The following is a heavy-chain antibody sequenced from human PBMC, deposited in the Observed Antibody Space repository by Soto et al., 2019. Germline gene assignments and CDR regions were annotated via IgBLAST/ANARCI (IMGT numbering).Heavy chain of an antibody. CDR3: ARDLRPSGSYLPYYYYYGMDV. CDR1: GFTFSSYA. J-gene: IGHJ6*02. V-gene: IGHV3-30-3*01. D-gene: IGHD1-26*01. Sequence: GGSLRLSCAASGFTFSSYAMHWVRQAPGKGLEWVAVISYDGSNKYYADSVKGRFTISRDNSKNTLYLQMNSLRAEDTAVYYCARDLRPSGSYLPYYYYYGMDVWGQGTTVTVSS. CDR2: ISYDGSNK.